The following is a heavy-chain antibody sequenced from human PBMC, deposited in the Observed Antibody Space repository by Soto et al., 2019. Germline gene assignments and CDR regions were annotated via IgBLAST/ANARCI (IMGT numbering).Heavy chain of an antibody. Sequence: GGSLRLSCAASGFTFSSYSMNWVRQAPGKGLEWVSSISSSSSYIYYADSVKGRFTISRDNAKNSLYLQMNSLRDEDTAVYYCARRITLVRGRYQYYAMDVWGQGTTVTGSS. V-gene: IGHV3-21*01. J-gene: IGHJ6*02. D-gene: IGHD3-10*01. CDR1: GFTFSSYS. CDR2: ISSSSSYI. CDR3: ARRITLVRGRYQYYAMDV.